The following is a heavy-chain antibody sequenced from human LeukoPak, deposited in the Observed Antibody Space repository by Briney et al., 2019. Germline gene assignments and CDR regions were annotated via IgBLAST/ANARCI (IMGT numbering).Heavy chain of an antibody. Sequence: ASVKVSCKASGYTFTSYGISWVRQAPGQGLEWMGWISAYNGNTNYAQKLQGRVTMTTDTSTSTAYMELRSLRSDDTAVYYCARCSRYYYGSGSYYNFDDAFDIWGQGTMVTVSS. J-gene: IGHJ3*02. V-gene: IGHV1-18*04. D-gene: IGHD3-10*01. CDR1: GYTFTSYG. CDR2: ISAYNGNT. CDR3: ARCSRYYYGSGSYYNFDDAFDI.